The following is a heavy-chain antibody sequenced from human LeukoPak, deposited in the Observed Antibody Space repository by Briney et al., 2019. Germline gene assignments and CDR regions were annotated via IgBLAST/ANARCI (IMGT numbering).Heavy chain of an antibody. Sequence: PSETLSLTCTVSGGSISSYYWSWIRQPPGKGLEWIGYIYYSGSTNYNPSLKSRVTISVDTSKNQFSLKLSSVTAADTAVYYCARRNYDRDAFDIWGQGTMVTVSS. CDR2: IYYSGST. CDR1: GGSISSYY. J-gene: IGHJ3*02. V-gene: IGHV4-59*08. CDR3: ARRNYDRDAFDI. D-gene: IGHD3-22*01.